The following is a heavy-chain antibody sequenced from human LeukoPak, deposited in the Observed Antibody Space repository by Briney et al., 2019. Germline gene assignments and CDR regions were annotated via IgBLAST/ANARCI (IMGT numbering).Heavy chain of an antibody. D-gene: IGHD3-3*01. CDR2: ISYDGSNK. CDR1: GFTFSSYG. J-gene: IGHJ4*02. Sequence: PGRSLRLSCAASGFTFSSYGMHWVRQAPGKGLEWVAVISYDGSNKYYADSVKGRFTISRDNSKNTLYLQMNSLRAEDTDVYYCAWVPKYYDFWSGYSPLSYWGQGTLVTVSS. V-gene: IGHV3-30*03. CDR3: AWVPKYYDFWSGYSPLSY.